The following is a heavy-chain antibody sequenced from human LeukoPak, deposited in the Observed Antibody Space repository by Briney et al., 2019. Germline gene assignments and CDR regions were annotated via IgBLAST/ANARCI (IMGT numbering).Heavy chain of an antibody. CDR3: ARHWGQGGSYDAFDI. CDR1: GGS. J-gene: IGHJ3*02. CDR2: IYYSGST. Sequence: PSETLSLTCTVSGGSRQPPGRGLGWIGYIYYSGSTNYNPSLKSRVTVSVDTSKNQFSLKLSSVTAADTAVYYCARHWGQGGSYDAFDIWGQGTMVTASS. D-gene: IGHD1-26*01. V-gene: IGHV4-59*08.